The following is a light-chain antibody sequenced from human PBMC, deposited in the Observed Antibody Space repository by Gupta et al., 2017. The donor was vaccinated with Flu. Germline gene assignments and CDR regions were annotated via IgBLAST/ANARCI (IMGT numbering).Light chain of an antibody. CDR2: RNN. Sequence: QSVLTQPPSASGTPGQRVTISCSGSSSNIGSNYVYWYPQLPGTAPRLHIYRNNQRPSTVPDRFSGSKSGTSASLAISGLRSEDEADYYCAAWDDSLSGVFGGGTKLTVL. CDR1: SSNIGSNY. J-gene: IGLJ3*02. V-gene: IGLV1-47*01. CDR3: AAWDDSLSGV.